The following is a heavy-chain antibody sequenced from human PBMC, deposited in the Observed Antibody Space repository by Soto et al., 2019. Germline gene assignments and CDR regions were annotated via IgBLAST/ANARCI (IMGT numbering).Heavy chain of an antibody. D-gene: IGHD6-6*01. V-gene: IGHV1-3*01. CDR2: INAGNGNT. Sequence: QVQLVQSGAEVKKPGASVKVSCKASGYTFTNYALHWVRQAPGQRLEWRGWINAGNGNTKYSQKFQRRVTITRDTSATTAYMELSSLRSEDTAVYYCARGSIWFDPWGQGTLVTVSS. CDR1: GYTFTNYA. CDR3: ARGSIWFDP. J-gene: IGHJ5*02.